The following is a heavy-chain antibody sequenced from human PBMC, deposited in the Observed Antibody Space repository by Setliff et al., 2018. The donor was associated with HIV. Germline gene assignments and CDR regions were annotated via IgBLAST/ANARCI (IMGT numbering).Heavy chain of an antibody. CDR3: ARTSYCTNGLCYQYYFDY. CDR2: IIPILGIA. D-gene: IGHD2-8*01. J-gene: IGHJ4*02. CDR1: GGTFRSYG. V-gene: IGHV1-69*10. Sequence: SVKVSCKASGGTFRSYGISWVRQAPGQGLEWMGGIIPILGIANYAKKFQGRVTITADKSTSTAYMELSSLRSEDTAVYYCARTSYCTNGLCYQYYFDYWGQGTLVTVSS.